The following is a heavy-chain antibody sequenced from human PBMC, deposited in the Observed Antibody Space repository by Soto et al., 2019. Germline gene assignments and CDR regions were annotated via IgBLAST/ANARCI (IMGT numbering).Heavy chain of an antibody. CDR3: AIEYSSSPPYYPIGY. Sequence: QVQLVQSGAEVKKPGSSVKVSCKAXXXTFSSYSISWVRQAPGQGLEWMGGIIPIFGTANYAQKFQGRVTITADESTSTAYMELSSLRSEDTAVYYCAIEYSSSPPYYPIGYWGQGTLVTVSS. CDR1: XXTFSSYS. J-gene: IGHJ4*02. V-gene: IGHV1-69*01. CDR2: IIPIFGTA. D-gene: IGHD6-6*01.